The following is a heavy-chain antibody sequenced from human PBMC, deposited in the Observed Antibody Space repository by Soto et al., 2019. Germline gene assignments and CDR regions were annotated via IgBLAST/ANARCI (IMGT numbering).Heavy chain of an antibody. D-gene: IGHD2-15*01. CDR3: AYLPCSGGSCYWFSYSGMAV. V-gene: IGHV2-5*02. CDR2: IYWDDDK. Sequence: QITLKESGPTLVKPTQTLTLTCTFSGFSLSTSGVGVAWIRQPPGKALEWLALIYWDDDKRYRPSLETRLTITKDTSNNQVVLTMTNVDSVDTATYYCAYLPCSGGSCYWFSYSGMAVWGQGTTVIVSS. CDR1: GFSLSTSGVG. J-gene: IGHJ6*02.